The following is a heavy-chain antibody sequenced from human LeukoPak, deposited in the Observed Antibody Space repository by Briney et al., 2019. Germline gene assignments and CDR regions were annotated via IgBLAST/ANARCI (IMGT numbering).Heavy chain of an antibody. D-gene: IGHD6-19*01. J-gene: IGHJ4*02. CDR1: GFTFSSYA. Sequence: PGGSLRLSCAASGFTFSSYAMSWVRQAPGKGLEWVPVISGSGGSTYYADSVKGQFTISRDNSKNTLYLQMNSLRAEDTAVYYCAKGGYASGWEIDYWGQGTLVTVSS. V-gene: IGHV3-23*01. CDR3: AKGGYASGWEIDY. CDR2: ISGSGGST.